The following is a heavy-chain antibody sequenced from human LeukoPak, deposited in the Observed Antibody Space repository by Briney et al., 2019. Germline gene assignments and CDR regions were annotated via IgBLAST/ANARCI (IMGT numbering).Heavy chain of an antibody. CDR2: FYPGDSDT. CDR3: ARLVTGTWDR. CDR1: GYSFTSYW. Sequence: GASLKISCKGSGYSFTSYWIGWVRPMPGEGMEWIGIFYPGDSDTRYSPSFQGQVTISADKFISTAYLQWSSLKASDTAMYYCARLVTGTWDRWGEGTLVTVSA. V-gene: IGHV5-51*01. J-gene: IGHJ4*02. D-gene: IGHD1-7*01.